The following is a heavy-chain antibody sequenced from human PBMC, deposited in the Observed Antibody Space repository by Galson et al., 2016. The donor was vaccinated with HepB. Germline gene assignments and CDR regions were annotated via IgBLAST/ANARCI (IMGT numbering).Heavy chain of an antibody. Sequence: SETLSLTCTVSGGSISSSRYYWGWIRQPPGKGLEWIGSIYYSGSTYNNPSLKSRVTISVDTSKNQFSLKLSSVTAADTAVYYCARPHDALNHYGSGADAFDIWGQGILVTVSS. CDR1: GGSISSSRYY. CDR3: ARPHDALNHYGSGADAFDI. J-gene: IGHJ4*02. V-gene: IGHV4-39*01. D-gene: IGHD3-10*01. CDR2: IYYSGST.